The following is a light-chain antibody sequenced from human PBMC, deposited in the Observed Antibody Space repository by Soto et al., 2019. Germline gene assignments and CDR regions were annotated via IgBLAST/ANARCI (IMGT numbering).Light chain of an antibody. CDR1: QSISDW. Sequence: DIQMTQSPSTLSASVGDRVTITCRASQSISDWLAWYQQKPGQAPKLLNYKASSLESGVPSRLSRSGSGTQFTLTISRLQPDDVATYCCQQYSSYYMYTFGQGTKVDTK. J-gene: IGKJ2*01. CDR3: QQYSSYYMYT. CDR2: KAS. V-gene: IGKV1-5*03.